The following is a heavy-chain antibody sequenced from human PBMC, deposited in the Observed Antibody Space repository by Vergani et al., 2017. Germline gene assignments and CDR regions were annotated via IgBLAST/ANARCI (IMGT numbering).Heavy chain of an antibody. J-gene: IGHJ4*02. D-gene: IGHD1-20*01. CDR3: ARVSYNWNDEFQHY. V-gene: IGHV3-48*03. Sequence: EVQLVESGGGLVQPGGSLRLSCAASGFTFSSYEMNWVRQAPGKGLEWVSYISSSGSTIYYADSVKGRFTISRDNAKNSLYLQMNSLRAEDTAVYYCARVSYNWNDEFQHYWGQGTLVTVSS. CDR1: GFTFSSYE. CDR2: ISSSGSTI.